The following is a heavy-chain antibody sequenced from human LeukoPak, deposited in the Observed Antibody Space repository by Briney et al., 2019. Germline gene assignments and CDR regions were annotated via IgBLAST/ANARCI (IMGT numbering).Heavy chain of an antibody. CDR1: GFTFSSYW. CDR2: IKQDGSEK. CDR3: AGTYYDYVWGSYRRVK. D-gene: IGHD3-16*02. Sequence: PGGSLRLSCAASGFTFSSYWMSWVRQAPGKGLEWVANIKQDGSEKYYVDSVKGRFTISRDNAKNSLYQQMNSLRAEDTAVYYCAGTYYDYVWGSYRRVKWGQGTLVTVSS. J-gene: IGHJ4*02. V-gene: IGHV3-7*03.